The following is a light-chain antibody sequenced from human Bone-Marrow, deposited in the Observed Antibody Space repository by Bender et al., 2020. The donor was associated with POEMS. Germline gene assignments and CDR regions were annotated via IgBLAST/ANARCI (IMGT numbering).Light chain of an antibody. CDR1: SSNIGNHG. Sequence: QSVVTQPPSLSEAPRQRVTISCSGSSSNIGNHGVNWYQQLPGEAPKLIIYYDDLLTPGGSDRFSASKSGTSASLAISELQSEDEALCYCSAWDDSLRGWVFGGGTKLTVL. J-gene: IGLJ3*02. CDR2: YDD. CDR3: SAWDDSLRGWV. V-gene: IGLV1-36*01.